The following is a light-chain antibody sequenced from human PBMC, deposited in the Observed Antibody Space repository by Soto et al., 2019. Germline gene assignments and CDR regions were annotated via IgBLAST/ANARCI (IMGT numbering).Light chain of an antibody. V-gene: IGKV3-15*01. CDR2: GAS. CDR1: QRISDT. J-gene: IGKJ1*01. CDR3: QKYNNWPWT. Sequence: EIVMTQSPATLSVSPGGRATLACRASQRISDTLAWYQQKPGQAPRLLIYGASTRAPGFPARFSGSGSGTDFTLTISSLQSEDFAVYYCQKYNNWPWTFGQGTKVEIK.